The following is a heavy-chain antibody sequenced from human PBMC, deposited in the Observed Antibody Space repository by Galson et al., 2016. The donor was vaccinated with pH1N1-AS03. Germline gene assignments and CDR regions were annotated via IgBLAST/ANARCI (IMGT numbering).Heavy chain of an antibody. J-gene: IGHJ6*02. CDR2: INIDGSAK. CDR1: GFTFSDYW. D-gene: IGHD1-1*01. CDR3: ARWER. V-gene: IGHV3-7*03. Sequence: SLRLSCAASGFTFSDYWMSWVRQAPGKGPEWVANINIDGSAKYYVDSVKGRCTISRDNAKNSLYLQINNLRAEDTAMYYCARWERWGQGTTVTVSS.